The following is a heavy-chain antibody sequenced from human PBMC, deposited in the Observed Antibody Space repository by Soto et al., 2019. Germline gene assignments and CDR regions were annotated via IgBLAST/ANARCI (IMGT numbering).Heavy chain of an antibody. V-gene: IGHV4-61*01. CDR1: GVSVSSAKDY. Sequence: SETLSLTCSGSGVSVSSAKDYWSWIRQPPGKGLDWIGHIYNTGNTKYNLSLKSRVTISVDTSKNQFSLRLNSVTAADTAVYYCARTREGSYYPAIFDYWVQGTLVNVSS. J-gene: IGHJ4*02. CDR3: ARTREGSYYPAIFDY. D-gene: IGHD1-26*01. CDR2: IYNTGNT.